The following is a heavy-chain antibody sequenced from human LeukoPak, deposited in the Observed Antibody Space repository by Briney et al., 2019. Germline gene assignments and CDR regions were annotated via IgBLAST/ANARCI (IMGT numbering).Heavy chain of an antibody. V-gene: IGHV3-7*01. CDR1: GFTFSSYW. CDR3: ASGLDTMASGYYYYYYMDV. Sequence: GGSLRLSCAASGFTFSSYWMSWVRQAPGKGLEWVANIKQDGSEKYYVDSVKGRFTISRDNAKNSLYLQMNSLRAEDTAVYYCASGLDTMASGYYYYYYMDVWGKGTTVTVSS. D-gene: IGHD3-10*01. CDR2: IKQDGSEK. J-gene: IGHJ6*03.